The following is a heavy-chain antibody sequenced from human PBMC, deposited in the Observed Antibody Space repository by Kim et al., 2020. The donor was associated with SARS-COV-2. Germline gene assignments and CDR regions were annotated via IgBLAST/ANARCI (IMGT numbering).Heavy chain of an antibody. CDR3: ARDFGYSSSWDKKKYYYYGMDV. Sequence: WGSLRLSCAASGFTVSSNYMSWVRQAPGKGLEWVSVIYSGGSTYYADSVNGRFTISRDNSKNTLYLQMNSLRAEDMAVYYCARDFGYSSSWDKKKYYYYGMDVWGQGTTVTVSS. J-gene: IGHJ6*02. V-gene: IGHV3-66*01. CDR1: GFTVSSNY. CDR2: IYSGGST. D-gene: IGHD6-13*01.